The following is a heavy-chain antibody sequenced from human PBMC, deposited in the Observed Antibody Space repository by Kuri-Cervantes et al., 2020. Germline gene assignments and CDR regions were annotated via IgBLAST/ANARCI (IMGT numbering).Heavy chain of an antibody. Sequence: LSLTCAASGFTFSNAWMSWVRQAPGKGLEWVGRIKSKTDGGTTDYAAPVKGRFTISRDDSKNTLYLQMNSLKTEDTAVYYCTYGSGSYYNVDYWGQGTLVTVSS. CDR1: GFTFSNAW. CDR2: IKSKTDGGTT. J-gene: IGHJ4*02. CDR3: TYGSGSYYNVDY. D-gene: IGHD3-10*01. V-gene: IGHV3-15*01.